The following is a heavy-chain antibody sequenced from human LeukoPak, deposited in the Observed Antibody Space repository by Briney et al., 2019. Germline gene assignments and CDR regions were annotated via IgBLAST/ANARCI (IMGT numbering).Heavy chain of an antibody. V-gene: IGHV4-59*12. CDR2: IYYSGST. J-gene: IGHJ4*02. D-gene: IGHD4-23*01. CDR3: ARFASGYGGYAFDY. CDR1: GGSISSYF. Sequence: SETLSLTCTVSGGSISSYFWSWIRQPPGKGLEWIGYIYYSGSTNYNPSLKSRVTISVDRSENQFSLKLSSLTAADTAVYFCARFASGYGGYAFDYWGQGTLVTVSS.